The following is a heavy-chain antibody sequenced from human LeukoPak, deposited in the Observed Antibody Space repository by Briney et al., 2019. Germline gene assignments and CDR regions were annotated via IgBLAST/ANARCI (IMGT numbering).Heavy chain of an antibody. CDR1: GFTFSSYG. D-gene: IGHD6-19*01. J-gene: IGHJ4*02. CDR3: AKSHSSGWYRPNQYFDY. Sequence: GRSLRLSCAASGFTFSSYGMHWVRQAPGKGLEWVAVISYDGSNKYYADSVKGRFTISRDNSKNTLYLKMNSLRAEDTAVYYCAKSHSSGWYRPNQYFDYWGQGTLVTVSS. CDR2: ISYDGSNK. V-gene: IGHV3-30*18.